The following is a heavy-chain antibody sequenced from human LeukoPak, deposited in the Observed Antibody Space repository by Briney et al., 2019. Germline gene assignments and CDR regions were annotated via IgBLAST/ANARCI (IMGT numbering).Heavy chain of an antibody. J-gene: IGHJ4*02. Sequence: GSLRLSCVASGFTFSSYAMSWVRQAPGKGLEWVSVISGSGGSTYYADSVKGRFTISRDKSKNTLYLQMNSLRDEDTAVYYCAKLAAGSWTDHWGQGTLVTVSS. CDR2: ISGSGGST. V-gene: IGHV3-23*01. CDR3: AKLAAGSWTDH. CDR1: GFTFSSYA. D-gene: IGHD6-13*01.